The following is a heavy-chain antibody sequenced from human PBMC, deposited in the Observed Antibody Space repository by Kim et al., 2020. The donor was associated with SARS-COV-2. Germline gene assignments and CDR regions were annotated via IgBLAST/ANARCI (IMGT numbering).Heavy chain of an antibody. CDR3: ARIGYSSSALDY. D-gene: IGHD6-19*01. CDR1: GFIFSSYW. CDR2: IKQDGSVK. V-gene: IGHV3-7*01. J-gene: IGHJ4*02. Sequence: GGSLRLSCAASGFIFSSYWMTWVRQAPGKGLEWVANIKQDGSVKYYVDSVKGRFTVSRDNAKNSVYLQMSSLRVEDTAVYFCARIGYSSSALDYWGQGTL.